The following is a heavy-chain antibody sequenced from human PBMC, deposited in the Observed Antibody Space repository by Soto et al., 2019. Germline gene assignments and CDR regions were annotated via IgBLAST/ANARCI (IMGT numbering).Heavy chain of an antibody. Sequence: ASVKVSCKGFGYIFMKYGINWVRQARGQGLEWVGWISPYSGYTHSAQKFHGRLTLTTDTAASTAYMELRILRSADTALYYCAREASVLIPAAQASRFDSWGQGTLVTVSS. J-gene: IGHJ4*02. D-gene: IGHD2-2*01. V-gene: IGHV1-18*01. CDR2: ISPYSGYT. CDR1: GYIFMKYG. CDR3: AREASVLIPAAQASRFDS.